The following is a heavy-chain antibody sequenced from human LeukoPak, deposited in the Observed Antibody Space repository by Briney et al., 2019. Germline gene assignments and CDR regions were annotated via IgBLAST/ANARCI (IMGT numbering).Heavy chain of an antibody. CDR3: ARGPITMVRGGRTAVAAGDY. Sequence: ASVKVSCKASGYTFTSYDINWVRQATGQGLEWMGWMNPNSGNTGYAQNFQGRVTITRNTSISTAYMELSSLTSEDTAVYYCARGPITMVRGGRTAVAAGDYWGQGTLVTVSS. J-gene: IGHJ4*02. CDR1: GYTFTSYD. D-gene: IGHD3-10*01. CDR2: MNPNSGNT. V-gene: IGHV1-8*03.